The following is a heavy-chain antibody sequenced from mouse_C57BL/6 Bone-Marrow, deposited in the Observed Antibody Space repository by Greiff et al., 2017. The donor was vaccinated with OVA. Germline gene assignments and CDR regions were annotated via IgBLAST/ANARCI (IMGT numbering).Heavy chain of an antibody. CDR3: AREGTYYSNFYAMDY. CDR1: GYTFTSYW. CDR2: IYPSDSET. D-gene: IGHD2-5*01. V-gene: IGHV1-61*01. J-gene: IGHJ4*01. Sequence: VKLQQPGAELVRPGSSVKLSCKASGYTFTSYWMDWVKQRPGQGLEWIGNIYPSDSETHYNQKFKDKATLTVDKSSSTAYMQLSSLTSEDSAVYYCAREGTYYSNFYAMDYWGQGTSVTVSS.